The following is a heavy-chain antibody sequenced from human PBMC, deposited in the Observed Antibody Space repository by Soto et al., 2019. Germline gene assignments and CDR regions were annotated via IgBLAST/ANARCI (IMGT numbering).Heavy chain of an antibody. CDR3: ARDKGAYYSHLVY. Sequence: QVLLVQSGAEVKKPGSSVKVSCKLSGATFSSYAMSWVRQARGQGLEWIGGIIPFFGTPNYEQKFQGRVTITADTSTATSYRELSSLRSDDTAVYYCARDKGAYYSHLVYWGQGTLVTVSS. D-gene: IGHD3-22*01. CDR1: GATFSSYA. J-gene: IGHJ4*02. V-gene: IGHV1-69*06. CDR2: IIPFFGTP.